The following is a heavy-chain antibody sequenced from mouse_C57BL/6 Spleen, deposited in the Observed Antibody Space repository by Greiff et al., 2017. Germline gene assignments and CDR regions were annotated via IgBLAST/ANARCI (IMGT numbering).Heavy chain of an antibody. CDR2: IDPSDSET. CDR1: GYTFTSYW. Sequence: VQLQQPGAELVRPGSSVQLSCKASGYTFTSYWMHWVKQRPIQGLEWIGNIDPSDSETHYNQKFKDKATLTVDKSSSTAYMQLSSLTSEDSAVXYCARGGVYSTPWFAYWGQGTLVTVSA. D-gene: IGHD2-5*01. CDR3: ARGGVYSTPWFAY. J-gene: IGHJ3*01. V-gene: IGHV1-52*01.